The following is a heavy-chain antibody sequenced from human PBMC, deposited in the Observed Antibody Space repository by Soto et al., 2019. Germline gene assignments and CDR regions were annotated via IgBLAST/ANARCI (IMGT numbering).Heavy chain of an antibody. Sequence: SETLSLTCTVSGGSISSGGYYWSWIRQHPGKGLEWIGYIYYSGSTYYNPSLKSRVTISVDTSKNQFSLKLSSVTAADTAVYYCARGGYSYGFDYWGQGTLVTVSS. D-gene: IGHD5-18*01. V-gene: IGHV4-31*03. CDR2: IYYSGST. CDR3: ARGGYSYGFDY. J-gene: IGHJ4*02. CDR1: GGSISSGGYY.